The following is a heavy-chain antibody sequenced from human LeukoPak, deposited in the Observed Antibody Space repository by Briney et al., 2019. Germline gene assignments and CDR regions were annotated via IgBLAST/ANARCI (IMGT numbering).Heavy chain of an antibody. CDR1: GGSISPYY. J-gene: IGHJ4*02. CDR2: IYYSGST. CDR3: AKVSDRDSSGYYWGFEY. D-gene: IGHD3-22*01. V-gene: IGHV4-59*08. Sequence: SETLSLTCTVSGGSISPYYWSWIRQPPGKGLECIGYIYYSGSTNYNPSLKSRVTISVDTSRNQFSLKLTSVTAADTAVYYCAKVSDRDSSGYYWGFEYWGQGTLVTVSS.